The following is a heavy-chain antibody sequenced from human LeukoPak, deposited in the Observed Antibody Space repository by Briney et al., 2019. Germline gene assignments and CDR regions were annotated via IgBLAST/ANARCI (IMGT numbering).Heavy chain of an antibody. V-gene: IGHV3-9*01. CDR3: ARDSTMSTPNWFDP. Sequence: GGSLRLSCAASGFTFDDYAMHWVRQAPGKGLEWVSGISWNSGSIDYADSVKGRFTISRDNAKNSLYLQMNSLTAEDTAVYYCARDSTMSTPNWFDPWGQGTLVTVSS. D-gene: IGHD3-3*01. J-gene: IGHJ5*02. CDR1: GFTFDDYA. CDR2: ISWNSGSI.